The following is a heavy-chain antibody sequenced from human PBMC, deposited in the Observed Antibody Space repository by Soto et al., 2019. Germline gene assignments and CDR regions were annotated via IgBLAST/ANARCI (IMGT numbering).Heavy chain of an antibody. CDR1: VGSISSSSYY. CDR2: IYYSGST. D-gene: IGHD2-8*01. Sequence: SETLSLTCTVSVGSISSSSYYWGWIRQPPGKGLEWIGSIYYSGSTYYNPSLKSRVTISVDTSKNQFSLKLSPVTAADTAVYYCARRAPITVLDYWGQGTLVTVSS. CDR3: ARRAPITVLDY. J-gene: IGHJ4*02. V-gene: IGHV4-39*01.